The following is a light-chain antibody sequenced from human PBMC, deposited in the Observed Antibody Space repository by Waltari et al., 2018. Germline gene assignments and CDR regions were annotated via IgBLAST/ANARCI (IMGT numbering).Light chain of an antibody. V-gene: IGLV2-14*01. CDR2: EVS. CDR3: SSYTTSSAPGV. CDR1: DSDVGAFDL. J-gene: IGLJ1*01. Sequence: QSALTQPASVSGSPGQSITISCSGTDSDVGAFDLVSLYQQHPGKAPHIIIYEVSNRPSGISNRFSASKSGNTASLTISGLQAEDEADYYCSSYTTSSAPGVFGTGTRVTVL.